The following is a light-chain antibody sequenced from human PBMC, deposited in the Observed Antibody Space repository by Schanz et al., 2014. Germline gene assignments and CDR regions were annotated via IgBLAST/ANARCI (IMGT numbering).Light chain of an antibody. CDR2: WAT. J-gene: IGKJ1*01. Sequence: DIVMTQSPDSLAVSLGERATIHCKSSQSLLYTSDSKDYLAWYQHKPGQPPKLVIHWATSRESGVPDRFSGSGSGTDFTLTISSLQAEDVAVYYCQQYYNTPRTFGQGTKVEIK. CDR3: QQYYNTPRT. V-gene: IGKV4-1*01. CDR1: QSLLYTSDSKDY.